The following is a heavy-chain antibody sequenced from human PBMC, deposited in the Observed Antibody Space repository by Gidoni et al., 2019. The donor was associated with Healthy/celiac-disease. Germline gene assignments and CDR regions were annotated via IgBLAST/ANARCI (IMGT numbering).Heavy chain of an antibody. V-gene: IGHV4-61*02. CDR2: IYTSGST. CDR3: ARDLTPNYYDSSGSARGNYYYYGMDV. D-gene: IGHD3-22*01. Sequence: QVQLQESGPGLVKPSQTLSLTCTVSGGSISSGSYYWSWIRQPAGKGLEWIGRIYTSGSTNYNPSLKSRVTISVDTSKNQFSLKLSSVTAADTAVYYCARDLTPNYYDSSGSARGNYYYYGMDVWGQGTTVTVSS. J-gene: IGHJ6*02. CDR1: GGSISSGSYY.